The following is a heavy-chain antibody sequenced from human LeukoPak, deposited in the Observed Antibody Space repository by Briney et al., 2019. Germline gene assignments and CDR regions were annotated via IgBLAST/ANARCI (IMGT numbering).Heavy chain of an antibody. Sequence: GGSLRLSCAASGFTFSTYAMNWVRQAPGKGLEWVSTISGSGTNTYYGDSVKGRFTISRDNSKETLYLQMNSLRAEDTAVYYCAREDYDRSIPIWGQGTMVTVPS. J-gene: IGHJ3*02. V-gene: IGHV3-23*01. CDR2: ISGSGTNT. CDR3: AREDYDRSIPI. D-gene: IGHD3-22*01. CDR1: GFTFSTYA.